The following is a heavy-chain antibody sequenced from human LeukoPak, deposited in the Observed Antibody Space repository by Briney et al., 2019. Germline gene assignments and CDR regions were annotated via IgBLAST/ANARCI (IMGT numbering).Heavy chain of an antibody. Sequence: AGGSLRLTCAASGFIFRSYEMNWVRQAPGKGLEWVSYISSSGSTIYYADSVKGRFTISRDNSKNTLYLQMNSLRAEDTAVYYCAKLWFGEFLAPLDYWGQGTLVTVSS. CDR3: AKLWFGEFLAPLDY. D-gene: IGHD3-10*01. V-gene: IGHV3-48*03. J-gene: IGHJ4*02. CDR1: GFIFRSYE. CDR2: ISSSGSTI.